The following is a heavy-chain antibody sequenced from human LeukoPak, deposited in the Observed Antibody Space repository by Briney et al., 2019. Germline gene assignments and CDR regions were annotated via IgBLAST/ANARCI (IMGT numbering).Heavy chain of an antibody. CDR1: GGTFSSYA. V-gene: IGHV1-69*04. CDR3: ASGNGDYAPHWFGP. J-gene: IGHJ5*02. CDR2: IIPIFGIA. D-gene: IGHD4-17*01. Sequence: ASVKVSCKASGGTFSSYAISWVRQAPGQGLEWMGRIIPIFGIANYAQKFQGRVTITADKSTSTAYMELSSLRSEDTAVYYCASGNGDYAPHWFGPWGQGTLVTVSS.